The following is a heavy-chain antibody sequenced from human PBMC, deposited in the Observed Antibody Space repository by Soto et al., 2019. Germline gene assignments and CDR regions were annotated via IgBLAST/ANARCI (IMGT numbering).Heavy chain of an antibody. J-gene: IGHJ3*01. CDR3: VRDGALRSLSNFDV. Sequence: QVRLVQSEAEVKEPGASVRLSCRASGYSFAGHYLHWVRQAPGQQPEGMAWIYPDNGSPRIAYHFQDRVTVSRDKSLDTAYLELRRLRSDDTATYYCVRDGALRSLSNFDVWGQGTVVTVAS. D-gene: IGHD4-4*01. CDR1: GYSFAGHY. CDR2: IYPDNGSP. V-gene: IGHV1-2*07.